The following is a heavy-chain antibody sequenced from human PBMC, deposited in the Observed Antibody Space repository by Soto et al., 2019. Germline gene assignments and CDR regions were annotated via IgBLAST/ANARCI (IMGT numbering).Heavy chain of an antibody. J-gene: IGHJ6*02. CDR2: VYARGAT. CDR3: ARSSGGDFFYYGMDV. D-gene: IGHD2-15*01. CDR1: GASITSYY. Sequence: SETLSLTCSISGASITSYYWSWIRQSAGEGLQWIGRVYARGATNYNPSLKSRVTISGDTSKNQFSLKLTSVTAADTTVYYCARSSGGDFFYYGMDVWRHGTTVTVSS. V-gene: IGHV4-59*10.